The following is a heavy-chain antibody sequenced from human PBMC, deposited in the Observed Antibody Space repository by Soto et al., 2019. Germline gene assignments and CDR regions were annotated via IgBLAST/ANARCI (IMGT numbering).Heavy chain of an antibody. J-gene: IGHJ4*02. CDR3: ARDLGGWPDY. Sequence: EASVKVSCKAPGYTFTSYAMHWVRQAPGQRLEWMGWINAGNGNTKYSQKFQGRVTITRDTSASTAYMELSSLSFEDTAVYYCARDLGGWPDYWGQGTLVTVSS. D-gene: IGHD2-15*01. CDR2: INAGNGNT. V-gene: IGHV1-3*01. CDR1: GYTFTSYA.